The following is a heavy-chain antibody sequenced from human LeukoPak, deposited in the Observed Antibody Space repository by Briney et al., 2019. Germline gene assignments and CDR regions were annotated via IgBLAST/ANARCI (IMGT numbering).Heavy chain of an antibody. CDR1: GFSFRDYY. Sequence: KTGGSLRLSCAASGFSFRDYYMSWIRQAPGKGLEWVSYIWSSTISYTDSVKGRFTISRDNAKNSLYLQMNSLRAEDTAVYYCARGGRRTFDNWGQGSLVTVSS. J-gene: IGHJ4*02. CDR2: IWSSTI. CDR3: ARGGRRTFDN. V-gene: IGHV3-11*01. D-gene: IGHD3-10*01.